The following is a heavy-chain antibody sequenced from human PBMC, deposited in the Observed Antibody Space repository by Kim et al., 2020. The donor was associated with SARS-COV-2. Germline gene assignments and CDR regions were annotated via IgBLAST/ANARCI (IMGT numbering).Heavy chain of an antibody. D-gene: IGHD6-19*01. CDR3: AKVIAEAGKTAYYYGMDV. CDR1: GFSFSHYG. V-gene: IGHV3-30*18. Sequence: GGSLRLSCVASGFSFSHYGMHWVRQAPGKGLEWVAVISEDGDKKYYVESVRGRFTISRDNAKNTLHLQMDSLTHDDTAVYFCAKVIAEAGKTAYYYGMDVWGQGTTVTVSS. J-gene: IGHJ6*02. CDR2: ISEDGDKK.